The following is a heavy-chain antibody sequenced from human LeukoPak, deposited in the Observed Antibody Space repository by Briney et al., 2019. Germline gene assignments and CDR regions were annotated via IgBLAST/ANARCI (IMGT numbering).Heavy chain of an antibody. D-gene: IGHD3-16*01. CDR3: ARIGAGLGLDY. V-gene: IGHV4-39*01. CDR2: IYYSGST. CDR1: GGSISSSSYY. J-gene: IGHJ4*02. Sequence: SETLSLTCTVSGGSISSSSYYWGWIRQPPGKGLEWIGSIYYSGSTYYNPSLKSRVTISVDTSKNQFSLKLSSVTAADTAVYYCARIGAGLGLDYWGQGTLVTVSS.